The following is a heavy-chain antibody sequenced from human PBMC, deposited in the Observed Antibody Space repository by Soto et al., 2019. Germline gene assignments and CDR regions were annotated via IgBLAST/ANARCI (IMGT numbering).Heavy chain of an antibody. Sequence: QVQLQESGPGLVKPSETLSLTCTVSGGSIRSYYWSWIRQPPGKGLEWIGYIYYSGSTNYNPSLKXXAXLSVDTSKNPSSLKLSSVTAAATAVYYCARTYGSGSYSTCDFWGQGTLVTVSS. J-gene: IGHJ4*02. D-gene: IGHD3-10*01. CDR1: GGSIRSYY. V-gene: IGHV4-59*08. CDR3: ARTYGSGSYSTCDF. CDR2: IYYSGST.